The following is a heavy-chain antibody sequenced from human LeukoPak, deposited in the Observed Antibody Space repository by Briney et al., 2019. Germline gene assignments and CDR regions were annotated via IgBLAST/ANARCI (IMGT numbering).Heavy chain of an antibody. CDR3: ARDRGYYYDSSGYSLHY. J-gene: IGHJ4*02. Sequence: ASVKVSCKASGYTFTTYGINWVRQAPGQGLEWMGWISGYNGNANYAQKLQGRVTMTTDTSTSTAYMELRSLRSDDTAVYYCARDRGYYYDSSGYSLHYWGQGTLVTVSS. CDR1: GYTFTTYG. CDR2: ISGYNGNA. D-gene: IGHD3-22*01. V-gene: IGHV1-18*01.